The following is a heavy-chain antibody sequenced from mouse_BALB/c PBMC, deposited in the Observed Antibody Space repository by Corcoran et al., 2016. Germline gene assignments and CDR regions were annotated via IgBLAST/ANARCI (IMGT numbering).Heavy chain of an antibody. J-gene: IGHJ2*01. V-gene: IGHV1S136*01. CDR2: INPYNDGT. CDR1: GYTFTSYV. D-gene: IGHD2-4*01. CDR3: ARDLDDYDGYFDY. Sequence: EVQLQQSGPELVKPGASVKMSCKASGYTFTSYVMHWVKQKPGQGLEWIGYINPYNDGTKYNEKFKGKATLTSDKSSSTAYMELSSLTSEDSAVYYCARDLDDYDGYFDYWGQGTTLTVSS.